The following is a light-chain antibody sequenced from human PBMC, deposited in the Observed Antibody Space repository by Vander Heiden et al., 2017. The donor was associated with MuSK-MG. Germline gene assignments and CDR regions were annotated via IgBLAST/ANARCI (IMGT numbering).Light chain of an antibody. CDR3: QQYNTDPWT. Sequence: DIQMTQSPSTLSASVGDRVTITCRASQSITTWLAWYQQKPGKAPNLLIYKASTLETGVPSRFSGSGSGTEFTLAISSLQPDDFATYYCQQYNTDPWTFGQGTRVEIQ. CDR1: QSITTW. V-gene: IGKV1-5*03. CDR2: KAS. J-gene: IGKJ1*01.